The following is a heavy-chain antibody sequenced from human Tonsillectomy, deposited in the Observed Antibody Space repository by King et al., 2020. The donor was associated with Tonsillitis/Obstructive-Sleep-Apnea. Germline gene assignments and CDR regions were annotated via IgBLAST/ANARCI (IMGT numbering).Heavy chain of an antibody. CDR1: GFTFSSYG. CDR3: AKQDGAFDI. CDR2: ISYDGSNK. D-gene: IGHD2-15*01. V-gene: IGHV3-30*18. Sequence: VQLVESGGGVVQPGRSLRLSCAASGFTFSSYGMHWVRQAPGKGLEWVAVISYDGSNKYYADSVKGRFTISRDNSQNTLYLQMNSLRAEDTAVYYCAKQDGAFDIWGQGTMVTVSS. J-gene: IGHJ3*02.